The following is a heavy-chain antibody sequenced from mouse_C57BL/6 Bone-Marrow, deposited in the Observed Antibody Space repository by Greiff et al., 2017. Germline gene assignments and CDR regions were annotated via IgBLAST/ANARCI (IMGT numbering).Heavy chain of an antibody. CDR1: GFTFSSYA. CDR3: ALIRWLPFAY. CDR2: ISDGGSYT. Sequence: EVQLVESGGGLVKPGGSLKLSCAASGFTFSSYAMSWVRQTPEKRLEWVATISDGGSYTYYPDNVTGRFTISKDNAKINLYLQISHLKSEDTAMYYCALIRWLPFAYWGQGTLVTVSA. J-gene: IGHJ3*01. V-gene: IGHV5-4*01. D-gene: IGHD2-3*01.